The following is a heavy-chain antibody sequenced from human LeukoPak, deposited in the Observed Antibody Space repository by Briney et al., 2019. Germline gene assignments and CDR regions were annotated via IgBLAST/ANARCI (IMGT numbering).Heavy chain of an antibody. CDR1: GGSFSGYY. CDR3: ARGPYYGSGSYHRKGWFDP. V-gene: IGHV4-34*01. CDR2: INHSGST. D-gene: IGHD3-10*01. Sequence: SETLSLTCAVYGGSFSGYYWSWIRQPPGKGLEWIGEINHSGSTNYNPSLKSRVTISVDTFKNQFSPKLSSVTAADTDVYYCARGPYYGSGSYHRKGWFDPWGQGTLVTVSS. J-gene: IGHJ5*02.